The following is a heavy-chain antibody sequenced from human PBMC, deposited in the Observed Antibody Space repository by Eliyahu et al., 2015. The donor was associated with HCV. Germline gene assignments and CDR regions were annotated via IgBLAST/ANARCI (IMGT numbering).Heavy chain of an antibody. CDR2: ISXDGSNK. V-gene: IGHV3-30*04. CDR3: ARAVRFWSGYKDY. CDR1: GFTFSSYA. J-gene: IGHJ4*02. Sequence: QVQLVESGGGVVQPGRSLRLSCAASGFTFSSYAMXWVRQAPGKGLGWXAVISXDGSNKYYADSVKGRFTISRDNSKNTLDLQMNSLRTEDTAVYYCARAVRFWSGYKDYWGQGTLVTVSS. D-gene: IGHD3-3*01.